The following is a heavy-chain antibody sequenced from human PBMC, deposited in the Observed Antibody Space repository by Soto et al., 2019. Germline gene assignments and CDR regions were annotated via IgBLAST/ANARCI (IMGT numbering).Heavy chain of an antibody. CDR2: IWYGGSNK. V-gene: IGHV3-33*01. CDR3: ARASPYYYDSSGYSFFNY. Sequence: GGSLRLSCAASGFTFSSYGMHWVRQAPGKGLEWVAVIWYGGSNKYYADSVKGRFTISRDNSKNTLYLQMNSLRAEDTAVYYCARASPYYYDSSGYSFFNYWAQGTLVTVSS. J-gene: IGHJ4*02. CDR1: GFTFSSYG. D-gene: IGHD3-22*01.